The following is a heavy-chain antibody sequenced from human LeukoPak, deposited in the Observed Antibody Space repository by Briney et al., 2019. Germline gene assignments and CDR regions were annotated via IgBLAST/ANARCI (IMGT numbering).Heavy chain of an antibody. J-gene: IGHJ4*02. CDR2: ISGSGGIR. D-gene: IGHD6-19*01. CDR3: AKGAASIAVAGTSDY. Sequence: GGSLRLSCAASGFTFSSYAMSWVRQGPGKGLEWVSEISGSGGIRYYADSVKGRFTLSRDNSKNTVYLQMNSLRVEDTAVYYCAKGAASIAVAGTSDYWGQGTLVTVSS. V-gene: IGHV3-23*01. CDR1: GFTFSSYA.